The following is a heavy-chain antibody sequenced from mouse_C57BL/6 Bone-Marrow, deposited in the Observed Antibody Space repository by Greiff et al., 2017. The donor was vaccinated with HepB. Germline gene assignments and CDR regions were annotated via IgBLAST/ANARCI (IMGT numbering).Heavy chain of an antibody. V-gene: IGHV1-74*01. CDR3: AIGGYYSYWYFDV. Sequence: QVQLKQPGAELVKPGASVKVSCKASGYTFTSYWMHWVKQRPGQGLEWIGRIHPSDSDTNYNQKFKGKATLTVDKSSSTAYMQLSSLTSEDSAVYYCAIGGYYSYWYFDVWGTGTTVTVSS. CDR1: GYTFTSYW. CDR2: IHPSDSDT. J-gene: IGHJ1*03. D-gene: IGHD2-3*01.